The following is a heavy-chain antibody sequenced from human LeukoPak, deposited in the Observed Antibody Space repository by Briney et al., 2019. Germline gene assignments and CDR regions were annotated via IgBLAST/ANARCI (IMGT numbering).Heavy chain of an antibody. J-gene: IGHJ4*02. V-gene: IGHV1-69*06. CDR2: IMPMFGKA. Sequence: ASVKVSCKASGGTLSSYDISWVRQAPGQGLEWMGGIMPMFGKANYAQKFQGRVTTTADKATSTAYMELSRLRSDDTAIYYCARDVGEYCSSVSCYASDYWGQGTLVTASS. CDR1: GGTLSSYD. D-gene: IGHD2-2*01. CDR3: ARDVGEYCSSVSCYASDY.